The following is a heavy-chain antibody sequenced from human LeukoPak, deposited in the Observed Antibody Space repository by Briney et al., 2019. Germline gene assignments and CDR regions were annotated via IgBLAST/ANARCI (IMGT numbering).Heavy chain of an antibody. J-gene: IGHJ4*02. D-gene: IGHD3-22*01. V-gene: IGHV4-34*01. CDR2: INYSGST. CDR3: ARGGFRHYYDSSGYYDY. CDR1: GGSFSGYY. Sequence: PSETLSLTCAVSGGSFSGYYWSWIRQPPGKGLEWIGEINYSGSTNYNPSLKSRVTISVDTSKNQFSLKLSSVTAADTAVYYCARGGFRHYYDSSGYYDYWGQGTLVTVSS.